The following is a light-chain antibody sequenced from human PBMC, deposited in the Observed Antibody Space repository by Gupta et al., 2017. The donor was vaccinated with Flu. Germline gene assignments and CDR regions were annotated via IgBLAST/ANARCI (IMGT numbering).Light chain of an antibody. Sequence: ETVLTQSPGTLSLSPGERATLSCRASQRVKTTYLAWYQRKPGRAPRLLISGASNRAPGIADRFSGSGSATEFTLTITRLEPEDFAVYYCQHDDTAPWNFGPGTKVEIK. CDR3: QHDDTAPWN. CDR2: GAS. V-gene: IGKV3-20*01. CDR1: QRVKTTY. J-gene: IGKJ1*01.